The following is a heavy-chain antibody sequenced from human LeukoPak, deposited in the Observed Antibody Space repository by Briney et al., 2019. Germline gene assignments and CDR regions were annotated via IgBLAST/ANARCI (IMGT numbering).Heavy chain of an antibody. CDR1: GFTFSGSA. CDR2: IRSKANSYAT. Sequence: GGSLRLSCAASGFTFSGSAMHWVRQASGKGLEWVGRIRSKANSYATACAASVKGRFTISRDDSKNTAYLQMNSLKTEDTAVYYCTRALPEVTTPWGQGTLVTVSS. CDR3: TRALPEVTTP. V-gene: IGHV3-73*01. D-gene: IGHD1-1*01. J-gene: IGHJ5*02.